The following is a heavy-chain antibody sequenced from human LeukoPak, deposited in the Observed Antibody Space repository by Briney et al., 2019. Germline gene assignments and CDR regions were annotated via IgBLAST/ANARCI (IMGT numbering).Heavy chain of an antibody. J-gene: IGHJ3*02. V-gene: IGHV4-30-4*08. CDR2: IYYSGST. CDR1: GGSISSGDYY. CDR3: ARGRVGRLDAFDI. Sequence: PSETLSLTCTVSGGSISSGDYYWSWIRQPPGQGLEWIGYIYYSGSTYYNPSLKSRLTISVDTSKNQFSLKLSSVTAADTAVYYCARGRVGRLDAFDIWGQGTMVTVSS. D-gene: IGHD1-26*01.